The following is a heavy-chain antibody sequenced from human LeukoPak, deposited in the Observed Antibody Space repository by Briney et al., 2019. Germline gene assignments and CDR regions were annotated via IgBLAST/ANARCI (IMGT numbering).Heavy chain of an antibody. CDR1: GFTFSSYW. J-gene: IGHJ4*02. D-gene: IGHD1-7*01. CDR2: INTDGSST. CDR3: AKDERNWNYNLASQTYD. V-gene: IGHV3-74*01. Sequence: GGSLRLSCAASGFTFSSYWMHWVRQAPGKGLVWVSRINTDGSSTSYADSVKGRFTISRDNAKNTLYLQMSSLRAEDTAVYYCAKDERNWNYNLASQTYDWGQGTLVTVSS.